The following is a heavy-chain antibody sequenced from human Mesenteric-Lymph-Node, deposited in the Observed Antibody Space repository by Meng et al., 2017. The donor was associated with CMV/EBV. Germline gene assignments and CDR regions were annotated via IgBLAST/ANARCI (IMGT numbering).Heavy chain of an antibody. Sequence: SETLSLTCPVSGGSISSYYWSWIRQPPGKGLEWIGYSYYSGSTNYNPSLKSRVTISVDTSKNQFSLKLRSVTAADTDVYKCARDGDEYSFDYWGQGTMVTVSS. J-gene: IGHJ4*02. CDR2: SYYSGST. D-gene: IGHD6-6*01. V-gene: IGHV4-59*01. CDR3: ARDGDEYSFDY. CDR1: GGSISSYY.